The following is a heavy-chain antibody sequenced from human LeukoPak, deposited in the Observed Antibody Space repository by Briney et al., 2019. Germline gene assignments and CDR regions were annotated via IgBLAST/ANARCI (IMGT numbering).Heavy chain of an antibody. CDR3: AKDDDRHWGSSCQDY. CDR1: GFDFKNYG. Sequence: GGSPRLSCAASGFDFKNYGMHWVRQAPGKGLEGVAFIRYDGSPKYYADYVRGRFTISRDNSKNMLYLQMNSLETEDTAVYYCAKDDDRHWGSSCQDYWGQGTLVTVSS. CDR2: IRYDGSPK. D-gene: IGHD2-2*01. J-gene: IGHJ4*02. V-gene: IGHV3-30*02.